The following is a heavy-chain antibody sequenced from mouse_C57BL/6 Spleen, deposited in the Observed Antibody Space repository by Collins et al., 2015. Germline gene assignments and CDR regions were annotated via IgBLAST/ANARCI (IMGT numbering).Heavy chain of an antibody. J-gene: IGHJ4*01. V-gene: IGHV1-53*01. D-gene: IGHD2-1*01. Sequence: QVQLQQPGTELVKPGASVKLSCKASGYIFTSYWMHWVKQRPGQGLEWIGNINPSDGGINYNEKFKNKATLAVDKSSSSAYIQLSSLTSEDSAVYFCARGGYSGNYGAMDYWGQGTSVTVSS. CDR3: ARGGYSGNYGAMDY. CDR2: INPSDGGI. CDR1: GYIFTSYW.